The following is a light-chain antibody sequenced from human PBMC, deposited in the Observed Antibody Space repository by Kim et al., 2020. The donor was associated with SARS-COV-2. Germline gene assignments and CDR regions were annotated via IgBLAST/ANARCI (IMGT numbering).Light chain of an antibody. V-gene: IGKV3-15*01. CDR1: QSVISN. CDR2: GAC. CDR3: HQYNTWPLT. J-gene: IGKJ5*01. Sequence: SPGDSATRACRANQSVISNWGWYQKRPVQAPRLVIYGACTTATAIPARCSGSGSGTEFTLTLSSLQTEDFAVYYCHQYNTWPLTFGRGTRLEIK.